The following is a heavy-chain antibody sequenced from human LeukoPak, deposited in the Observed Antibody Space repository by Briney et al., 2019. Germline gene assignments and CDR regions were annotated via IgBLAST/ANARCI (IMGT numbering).Heavy chain of an antibody. CDR3: AKDLVSGSYFGADFDC. CDR2: IKQDGSEK. J-gene: IGHJ4*02. V-gene: IGHV3-7*01. Sequence: PGGSLRLSCAASGFTFSSCWMSWVRQAPGKGLEWVANIKQDGSEKYYVDSVKGRFTISRDNAKNSLYLQMNSLRAEDTAVYYCAKDLVSGSYFGADFDCWGQGTLVTVSS. D-gene: IGHD1-26*01. CDR1: GFTFSSCW.